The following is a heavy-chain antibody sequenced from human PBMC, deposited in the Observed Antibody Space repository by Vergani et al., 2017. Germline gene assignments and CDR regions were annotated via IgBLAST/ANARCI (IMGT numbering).Heavy chain of an antibody. Sequence: QVQLQQWGAGLLKPSETLSLTCAVYGGSFSGYYWSWIRQPPGKGLEWIGEINHSGSTNYNPSLKSRVTISVDTSKNQFSLKLSSVTAADTAVYYCARGVLDSKYRHNWFGPWGQGTVVTVSS. CDR2: INHSGST. D-gene: IGHD3/OR15-3a*01. CDR1: GGSFSGYY. J-gene: IGHJ5*02. V-gene: IGHV4-34*01. CDR3: ARGVLDSKYRHNWFGP.